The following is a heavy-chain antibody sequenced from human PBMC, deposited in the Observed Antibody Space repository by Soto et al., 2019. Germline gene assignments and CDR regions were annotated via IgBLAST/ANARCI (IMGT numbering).Heavy chain of an antibody. J-gene: IGHJ6*03. V-gene: IGHV4-39*01. CDR3: ARHSPSYYGSGTYSYYYYYYMDV. D-gene: IGHD3-10*01. Sequence: SETLSLSCAVSGGFISSNHHYWAWIRQPPGKGLEWIGSIYYSGITYYNASLKSRVTISVDTSKNQFSLRLTSVTAADTAVYYCARHSPSYYGSGTYSYYYYYYMDVRGKGTTVT. CDR2: IYYSGIT. CDR1: GGFISSNHHY.